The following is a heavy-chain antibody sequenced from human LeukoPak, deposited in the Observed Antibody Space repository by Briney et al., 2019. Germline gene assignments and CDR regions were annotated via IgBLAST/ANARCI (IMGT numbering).Heavy chain of an antibody. CDR3: ARDRGLFDY. J-gene: IGHJ4*02. CDR1: GYTFTGYY. CDR2: INPNGGGT. V-gene: IGHV1-2*02. Sequence: ASLRVSCKASGYTFTGYYIHWVRQAPGQGLEWMGWINPNGGGTDYAQKFQGRVTMTRDTSISTAYMELSSLRSDDTAMFYCARDRGLFDYWGQGTLVTVSS.